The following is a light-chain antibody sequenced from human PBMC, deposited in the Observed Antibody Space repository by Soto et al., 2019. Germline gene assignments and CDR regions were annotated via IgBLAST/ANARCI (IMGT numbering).Light chain of an antibody. Sequence: QSVLAQPASMSGSPGQSITISCTGGSSDIGAYNYVSWYQHHPGKAPKLIIYDVNTRPSGISNRFSGSRSGNTASLTISGLLAQDEADYYCSSYTTSTTLVLFGGGTKVTVL. J-gene: IGLJ2*01. CDR1: SSDIGAYNY. CDR2: DVN. V-gene: IGLV2-14*01. CDR3: SSYTTSTTLVL.